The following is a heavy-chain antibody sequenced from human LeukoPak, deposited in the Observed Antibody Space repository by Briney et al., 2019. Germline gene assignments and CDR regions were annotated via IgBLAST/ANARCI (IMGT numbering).Heavy chain of an antibody. CDR3: ARSNEPGIAVAGIKYYFDY. CDR2: IYHSGST. Sequence: SETLSLTCAVSGGSISSSNWWSWVRQPPGKGLEWIGEIYHSGSTNYNPSVKSRVTTSVDKSKNQFSLQLNSVTPEDTAVYYCARSNEPGIAVAGIKYYFDYWGQGTLVTVSS. V-gene: IGHV4-4*02. J-gene: IGHJ4*02. CDR1: GGSISSSNW. D-gene: IGHD6-19*01.